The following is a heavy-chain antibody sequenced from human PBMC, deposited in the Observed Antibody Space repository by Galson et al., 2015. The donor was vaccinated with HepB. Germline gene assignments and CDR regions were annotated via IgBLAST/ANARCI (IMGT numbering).Heavy chain of an antibody. J-gene: IGHJ4*02. CDR3: ARGMTTVTPGRNDY. Sequence: SLRLSCAASGFTFSSYWMSWVRQAPGKGLEWVANIKQDGREKYYVDSVKGRFTISRDNAKNSLYLQMNSLRAEDTAVYYCARGMTTVTPGRNDYWGQGTLVTVSS. D-gene: IGHD4-11*01. CDR2: IKQDGREK. CDR1: GFTFSSYW. V-gene: IGHV3-7*03.